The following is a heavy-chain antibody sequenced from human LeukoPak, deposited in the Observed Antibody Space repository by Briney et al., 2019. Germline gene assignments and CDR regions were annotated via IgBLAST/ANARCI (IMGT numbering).Heavy chain of an antibody. Sequence: ASVKVSCKASGYTFTGYYMHWVRQATGQGLEWMGRINPNNGGTNYAQKFQGRVTMTGDTPIGTAYMELSSLRSDDTAVYYCTRESGSYHGNDYWGQGTLVTVSS. D-gene: IGHD1-26*01. CDR3: TRESGSYHGNDY. V-gene: IGHV1-2*06. CDR1: GYTFTGYY. J-gene: IGHJ4*02. CDR2: INPNNGGT.